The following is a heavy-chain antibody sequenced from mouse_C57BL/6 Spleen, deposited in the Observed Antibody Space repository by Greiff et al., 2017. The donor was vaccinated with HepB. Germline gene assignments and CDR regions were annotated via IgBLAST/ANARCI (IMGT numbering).Heavy chain of an antibody. J-gene: IGHJ3*01. CDR2: IWSDGST. CDR1: GFSLTSYG. D-gene: IGHD2-4*01. V-gene: IGHV2-6-1*01. CDR3: ARHEGNYDYDRAWFAY. Sequence: VQRVESGPGLVAPSQSLSITCTVSGFSLTSYGVHWVRQPPGKGLEWLVVIWSDGSTTYNSALKSRLSISKDNSEGQVFLKMNSLQTDDTAMYYCARHEGNYDYDRAWFAYWGQGTLVTVSA.